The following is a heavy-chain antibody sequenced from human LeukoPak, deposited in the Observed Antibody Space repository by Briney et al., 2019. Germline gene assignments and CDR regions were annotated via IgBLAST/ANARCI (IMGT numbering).Heavy chain of an antibody. Sequence: ASVKVSCKASGYTFTSYGISWVRQAPGQGLEWMGWISANNGNTDYAQKVQGRVIMTTDTSTTTVYMELRSLRSHDTAVYYCARGNGAGSYWSQGTLVTVSS. D-gene: IGHD4-17*01. J-gene: IGHJ4*02. V-gene: IGHV1-18*01. CDR3: ARGNGAGSY. CDR2: ISANNGNT. CDR1: GYTFTSYG.